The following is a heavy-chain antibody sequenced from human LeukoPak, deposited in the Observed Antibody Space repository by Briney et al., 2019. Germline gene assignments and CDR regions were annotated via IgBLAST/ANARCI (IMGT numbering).Heavy chain of an antibody. D-gene: IGHD4-11*01. CDR1: GYSISSNYY. CDR3: ARSKGDYSNYLPPRNFDY. Sequence: SETLSLTCTVSGYSISSNYYWGWLRQPPGKGLEWIGSIFHSGKTYHNPSLKSRVTISVATSKNQFSLKLSSVTAADTAVYYCARSKGDYSNYLPPRNFDYWGQGTLVTVSS. J-gene: IGHJ4*02. V-gene: IGHV4-38-2*02. CDR2: IFHSGKT.